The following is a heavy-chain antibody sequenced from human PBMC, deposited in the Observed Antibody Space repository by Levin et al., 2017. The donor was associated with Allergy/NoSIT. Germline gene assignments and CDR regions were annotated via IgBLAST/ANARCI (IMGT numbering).Heavy chain of an antibody. CDR3: AREESCGADCSAVPPPEMKPQALGNRFDP. CDR2: INPSNGVT. J-gene: IGHJ5*02. V-gene: IGHV1-46*01. Sequence: ASVKVSCKTSGYIFTSYYMHWVRQAPGQGLDWMGIINPSNGVTTYAQQFQGRVTMTTDTSTSTVYMELSSLRSEDTGVYYCAREESCGADCSAVPPPEMKPQALGNRFDPWGQGTLVTVSS. CDR1: GYIFTSYY. D-gene: IGHD2-21*02.